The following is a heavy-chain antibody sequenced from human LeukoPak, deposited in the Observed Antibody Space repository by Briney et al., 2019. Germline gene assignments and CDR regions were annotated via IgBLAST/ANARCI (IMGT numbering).Heavy chain of an antibody. CDR3: ARDRGVYGSGSYLSVSWFDP. CDR2: INPNSGGT. CDR1: GYTFTGYY. V-gene: IGHV1-2*02. Sequence: ASVKVSCKASGYTFTGYYMHWVRQAPGQGLERMGGINPNSGGTNYAQKFQGRVSMTRDTSISTAYMELSRLRSDDTAVYYCARDRGVYGSGSYLSVSWFDPWGQGTLVTVSS. D-gene: IGHD3-10*01. J-gene: IGHJ5*02.